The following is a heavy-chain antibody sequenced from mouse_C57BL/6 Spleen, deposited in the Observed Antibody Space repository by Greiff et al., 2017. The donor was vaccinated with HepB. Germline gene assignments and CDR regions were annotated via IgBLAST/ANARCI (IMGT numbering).Heavy chain of an antibody. Sequence: DVHLVESGGGLVKPGGSLKLSCAASGFTFSSYAMSWVRQTPEKRLEWVATISDGGSYTYYPDNVKGRFTISRDNAKNNLYLQMSHLKSEDTAMYYCARGNYGSPYAMDYWGQGTSVTVSS. V-gene: IGHV5-4*01. D-gene: IGHD1-1*01. CDR1: GFTFSSYA. J-gene: IGHJ4*01. CDR3: ARGNYGSPYAMDY. CDR2: ISDGGSYT.